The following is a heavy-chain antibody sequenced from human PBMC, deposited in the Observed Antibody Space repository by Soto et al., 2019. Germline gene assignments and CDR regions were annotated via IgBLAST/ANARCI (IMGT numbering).Heavy chain of an antibody. D-gene: IGHD2-15*01. CDR2: INPSGGST. CDR3: AREESGVVVVAATPGSNDY. J-gene: IGHJ4*02. Sequence: QVQLVQSGAEVKKPGASVKVSCKASGYTFTSYYMHWVRQAPGQGLEWMGIINPSGGSTSYAQKFQGRVTMTRDTSTSTVYMELSSLRSEDTAVYYCAREESGVVVVAATPGSNDYWGQGTLVTVSS. V-gene: IGHV1-46*01. CDR1: GYTFTSYY.